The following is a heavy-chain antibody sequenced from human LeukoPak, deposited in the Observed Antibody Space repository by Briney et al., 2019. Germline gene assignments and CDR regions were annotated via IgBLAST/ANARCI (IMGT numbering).Heavy chain of an antibody. D-gene: IGHD3-10*01. J-gene: IGHJ4*02. CDR2: IIPIFGTA. V-gene: IGHV1-69*13. CDR3: ASPGESTTANDY. Sequence: GASVKVSCKASGYTFTSYGISWVRQAPGQGLEWMGGIIPIFGTANYAQKFQGRVTITADESTSTAYMELSSLRSEDTAVYYCASPGESTTANDYWGQGTLVTVSS. CDR1: GYTFTSYG.